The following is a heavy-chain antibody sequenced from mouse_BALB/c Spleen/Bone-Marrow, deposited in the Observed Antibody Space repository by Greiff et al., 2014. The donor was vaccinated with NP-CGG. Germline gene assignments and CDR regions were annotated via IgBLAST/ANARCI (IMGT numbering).Heavy chain of an antibody. Sequence: VQPQESGPGLVAPSQSLSISCTVSGFSLTSYGVHWVRQPPGKGLEWLGVMWAGGSTDYNSALMSRLSITKDNSKSQLFLKMNSLQTDDTAMYFCARAPLYYGSSIYAMDYWCQGTSVTVSS. J-gene: IGHJ4*01. CDR3: ARAPLYYGSSIYAMDY. CDR2: MWAGGST. V-gene: IGHV2-9*02. CDR1: GFSLTSYG. D-gene: IGHD1-1*01.